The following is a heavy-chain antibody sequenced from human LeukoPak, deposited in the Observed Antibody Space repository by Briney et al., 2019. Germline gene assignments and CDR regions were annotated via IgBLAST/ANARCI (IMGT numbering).Heavy chain of an antibody. CDR2: IYYSGST. CDR1: GGSISSYY. J-gene: IGHJ4*02. V-gene: IGHV4-59*01. CDR3: ASGAAAGKGNY. D-gene: IGHD6-13*01. Sequence: PSETLSLTCTVSGGSISSYYWSWIRQPPGKGLEWIGYIYYSGSTNYNPSLKSRVTISVDTSKNQFSLKLSSVTAADTAVYYCASGAAAGKGNYWGQGTLVTVSS.